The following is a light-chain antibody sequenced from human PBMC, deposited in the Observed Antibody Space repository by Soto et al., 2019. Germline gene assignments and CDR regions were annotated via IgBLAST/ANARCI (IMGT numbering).Light chain of an antibody. J-gene: IGKJ2*01. Sequence: EIVMTQSPATLSVSPGERATLSCRASQSVSSNLAWYQQKPGKAPRLLIYGASTRATGIPARFSGSGSGTEFTITISSLQSEDFGVYYCQQYNNWPPYTFGQGTKLEIK. CDR1: QSVSSN. CDR2: GAS. V-gene: IGKV3-15*01. CDR3: QQYNNWPPYT.